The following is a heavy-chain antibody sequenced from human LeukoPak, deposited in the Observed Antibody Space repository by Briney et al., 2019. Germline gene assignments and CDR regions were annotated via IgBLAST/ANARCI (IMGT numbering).Heavy chain of an antibody. D-gene: IGHD6-6*01. Sequence: SGPTLVHPTPALTLTCTFSGFSLSTSGVGVGWIRQPQGKALEWLAITYLDDDKRYSPSLKSRLTITKDTSKNQVVLIMTNMDPVDTATYYCAHHLYSSSLFDYWGQGTLVTVSS. V-gene: IGHV2-5*02. CDR3: AHHLYSSSLFDY. J-gene: IGHJ4*02. CDR2: TYLDDDK. CDR1: GFSLSTSGVG.